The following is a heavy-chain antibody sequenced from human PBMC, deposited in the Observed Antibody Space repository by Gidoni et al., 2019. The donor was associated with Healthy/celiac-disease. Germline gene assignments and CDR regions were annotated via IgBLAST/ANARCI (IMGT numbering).Heavy chain of an antibody. CDR1: GGSISSSSYY. CDR3: ARHVDSKYSYGPGIVGAFDI. J-gene: IGHJ3*02. Sequence: QLQLQESGPGLVKPSETLSLTCTVSGGSISSSSYYWGWIRQPPGKGLEWIGSIYYSGSTYYNPSLKSRVTISVDTSKNQFSLKLSSVTAADTAVYYCARHVDSKYSYGPGIVGAFDIWGQGTMVTVSS. D-gene: IGHD5-18*01. CDR2: IYYSGST. V-gene: IGHV4-39*01.